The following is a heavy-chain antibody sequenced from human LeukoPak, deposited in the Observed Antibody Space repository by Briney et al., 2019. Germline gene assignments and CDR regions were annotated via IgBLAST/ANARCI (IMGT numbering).Heavy chain of an antibody. J-gene: IGHJ4*02. V-gene: IGHV1-18*01. CDR2: ISAYNGNT. CDR3: ASSQVTVTTRYYFDY. Sequence: ASVKVSCKASGYTFTSYGISWVRQAPGQGLEWMGWISAYNGNTNYAQKLQGRVTMTTDTSTSTAYMELRSLRSDDTAVYYCASSQVTVTTRYYFDYRGQGTLVTVSS. CDR1: GYTFTSYG. D-gene: IGHD4-11*01.